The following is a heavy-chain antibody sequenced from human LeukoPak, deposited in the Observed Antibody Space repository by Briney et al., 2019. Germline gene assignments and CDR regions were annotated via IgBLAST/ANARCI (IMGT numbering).Heavy chain of an antibody. V-gene: IGHV3-64*01. D-gene: IGHD3-10*01. CDR3: ARGQDYYGSGSYYNRLDYYGMDV. CDR2: ISSNGGST. J-gene: IGHJ6*02. CDR1: GFTFSSYA. Sequence: PGGSLRLSCAASGFTFSSYAMHWVRQAQGKGLEYVSAISSNGGSTYYANSVKGRFTISRDNSKNTLYLQMGSLRAEDMAVYYCARGQDYYGSGSYYNRLDYYGMDVWGQGTTVTVSS.